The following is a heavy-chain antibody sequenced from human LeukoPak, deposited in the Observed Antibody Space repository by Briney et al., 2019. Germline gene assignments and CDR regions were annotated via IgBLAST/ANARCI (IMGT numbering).Heavy chain of an antibody. J-gene: IGHJ4*02. V-gene: IGHV1-2*06. Sequence: GASVKVSCKASGYTFTGYYMHWVRQAPGQGLEWMGRINPNSGGTNYAQKFQGRVTMTRDTPISTAYMELSRLRSDDTAVYYCALIVGATTLDYWGQGTLVTVSS. CDR3: ALIVGATTLDY. CDR1: GYTFTGYY. CDR2: INPNSGGT. D-gene: IGHD1-26*01.